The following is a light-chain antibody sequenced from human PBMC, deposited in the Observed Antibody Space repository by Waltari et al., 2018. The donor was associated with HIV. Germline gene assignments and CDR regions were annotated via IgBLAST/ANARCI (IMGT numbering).Light chain of an antibody. CDR3: CAYAGSTTYVI. Sequence: QSALTQPASVSGSPGQWITISCTGTRSDVGGYKLFSWYQQHPGKAPKLMIYEVSKRPSGVSNRFSGSKSGNTASLTISGLQAEDEADYYCCAYAGSTTYVIFGGGTKLTVL. V-gene: IGLV2-23*02. CDR1: RSDVGGYKL. J-gene: IGLJ2*01. CDR2: EVS.